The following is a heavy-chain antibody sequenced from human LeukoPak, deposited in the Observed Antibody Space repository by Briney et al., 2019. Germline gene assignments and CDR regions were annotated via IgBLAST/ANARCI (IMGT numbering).Heavy chain of an antibody. Sequence: GASVKVSCKASGYTFTGYYMHWVRQAPGQGLEWMGWINPNSGGTNYAQKFQGRVTMTRDTSISTAYMELSRLRSEDTAVYYCARDRPEETYYYDSSGSSVKNWFDPWGQGTLVTVSS. J-gene: IGHJ5*02. V-gene: IGHV1-2*02. CDR2: INPNSGGT. D-gene: IGHD3-22*01. CDR1: GYTFTGYY. CDR3: ARDRPEETYYYDSSGSSVKNWFDP.